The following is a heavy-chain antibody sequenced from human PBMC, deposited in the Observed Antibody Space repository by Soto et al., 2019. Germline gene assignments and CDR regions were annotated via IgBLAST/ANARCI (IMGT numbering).Heavy chain of an antibody. V-gene: IGHV3-48*02. CDR2: ISTSSNTI. D-gene: IGHD4-4*01. J-gene: IGHJ4*02. Sequence: EVQLVESGGGLVQPGGSLRLSCAASGFTFSSYSMNWVRQAPGKGLEWVSYISTSSNTIYYADSVKGRFTISRDSAKNSLYLQMNSLRDEETAVYYCARKSVTLDYWGQGTLVTVSS. CDR1: GFTFSSYS. CDR3: ARKSVTLDY.